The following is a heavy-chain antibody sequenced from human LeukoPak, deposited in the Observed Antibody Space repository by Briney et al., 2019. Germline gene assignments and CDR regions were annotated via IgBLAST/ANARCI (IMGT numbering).Heavy chain of an antibody. V-gene: IGHV3-74*01. CDR1: GFTFSSYW. CDR2: INSDGSST. J-gene: IGHJ4*02. D-gene: IGHD5-24*01. Sequence: GGSLRLSCAASGFTFSSYWMHWVRHAPGKGLVWVSRINSDGSSTSYADSVKGRFTISRDNAKNTLYLQMNSLRAEGTAVYYCARVAKDGYNYSFDYWGQGTLVTVSS. CDR3: ARVAKDGYNYSFDY.